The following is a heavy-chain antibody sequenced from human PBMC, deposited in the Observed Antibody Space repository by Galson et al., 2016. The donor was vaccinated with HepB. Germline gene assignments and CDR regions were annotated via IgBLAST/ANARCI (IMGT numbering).Heavy chain of an antibody. Sequence: SVKVSCKASGYAFRSYGITWVRQAPGQGLEWMGWISAYNGHTRYAQKGQGRVTMTTVKSTTTAYLQMRSLRSDDTAVYYCARASWASPRNFDYWAQGTLVTVSS. CDR2: ISAYNGHT. J-gene: IGHJ4*02. D-gene: IGHD1-26*01. V-gene: IGHV1-18*01. CDR3: ARASWASPRNFDY. CDR1: GYAFRSYG.